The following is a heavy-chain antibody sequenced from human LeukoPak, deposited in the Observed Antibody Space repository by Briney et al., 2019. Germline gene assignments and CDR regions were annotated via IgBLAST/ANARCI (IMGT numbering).Heavy chain of an antibody. CDR3: ARATSADKEDY. V-gene: IGHV3-7*01. D-gene: IGHD3-3*01. Sequence: PGRSLRLSCAGSGFTFGGYGMHWFRQTPGKGLEWVASIRTDGSDEYYVDSVKGRFTISRDNAKNSLFLEMNSLRAEDTALYYCARATSADKEDYWGQETLVTVSS. CDR2: IRTDGSDE. CDR1: GFTFGGYG. J-gene: IGHJ4*02.